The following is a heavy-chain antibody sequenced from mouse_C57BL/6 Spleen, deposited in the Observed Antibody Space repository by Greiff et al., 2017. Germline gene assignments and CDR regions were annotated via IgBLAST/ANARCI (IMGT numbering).Heavy chain of an antibody. V-gene: IGHV1-69*01. J-gene: IGHJ1*03. Sequence: QVQLQQPGAELVMPGASVKLSCKASGYTFTSYWMHWVKQRPGQGLEWIGEIDPSDSYTNYNQKFKGKSTLTVDKSSSTAYMQLSSLTSEDSAVYYGARRAGSSYGYFDVWGTGTTVTVSS. CDR1: GYTFTSYW. D-gene: IGHD1-1*01. CDR2: IDPSDSYT. CDR3: ARRAGSSYGYFDV.